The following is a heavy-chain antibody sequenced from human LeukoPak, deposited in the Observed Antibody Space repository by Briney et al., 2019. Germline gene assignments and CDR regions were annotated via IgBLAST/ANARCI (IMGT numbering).Heavy chain of an antibody. D-gene: IGHD6-13*01. Sequence: PGGSLRLSCAASGFTFSSYSMKWVRQAPGKGLGWVSSISSSSSYIYYADSVKGRFTISRDNAKNSLYLQMNSLRAEDTAVYYCAREHLIAAAGDYWGQGTLVTVSS. V-gene: IGHV3-21*01. CDR1: GFTFSSYS. J-gene: IGHJ4*02. CDR3: AREHLIAAAGDY. CDR2: ISSSSSYI.